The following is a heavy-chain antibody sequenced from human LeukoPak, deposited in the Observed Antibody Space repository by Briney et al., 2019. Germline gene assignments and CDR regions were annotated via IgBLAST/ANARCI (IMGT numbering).Heavy chain of an antibody. D-gene: IGHD3-10*01. Sequence: ASVKVSCKASGYTFTTYGINWVRQAPGQGLEWMGWISTHNGNTEYAQNLQGRVTMTTDTSTSTAYMELRSLSVDDTAVYYCARGDYSGSGSYFSWFDPWGQGTLVTVSS. CDR1: GYTFTTYG. J-gene: IGHJ5*02. V-gene: IGHV1-18*01. CDR2: ISTHNGNT. CDR3: ARGDYSGSGSYFSWFDP.